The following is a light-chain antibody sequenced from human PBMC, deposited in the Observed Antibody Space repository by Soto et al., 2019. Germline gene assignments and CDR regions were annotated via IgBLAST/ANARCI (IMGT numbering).Light chain of an antibody. CDR3: QQYGSLIT. CDR1: QSLTSSY. CDR2: GAF. Sequence: EIVLTQSPGTLSLSPGERATLSCRASQSLTSSYLAWYQQKPGQAPRLLIYGAFSRATGIPDRFSGSGSGTDFTLTISRLEPEDFAVYYCQQYGSLITFGHGTRLEIK. J-gene: IGKJ5*01. V-gene: IGKV3-20*01.